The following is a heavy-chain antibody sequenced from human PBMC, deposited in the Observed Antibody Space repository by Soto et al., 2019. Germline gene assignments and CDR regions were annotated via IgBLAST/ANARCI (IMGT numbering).Heavy chain of an antibody. J-gene: IGHJ6*03. V-gene: IGHV3-7*01. CDR2: IKQDGSEK. CDR1: GFTFSSYW. Sequence: GGSLRLSCAASGFTFSSYWMSWVRQAPGKGLEWVANIKQDGSEKYYVDSVKGRFTISRDNAKNSVYLEMDCMRAEDTAVYYCARQDVRLLFGDGGNYCYYMDVWGKGTTVTVSS. D-gene: IGHD3-10*01. CDR3: ARQDVRLLFGDGGNYCYYMDV.